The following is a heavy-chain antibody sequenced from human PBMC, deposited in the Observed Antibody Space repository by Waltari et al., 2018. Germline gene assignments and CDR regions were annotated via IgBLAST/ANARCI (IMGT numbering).Heavy chain of an antibody. CDR1: GYSIGSGYN. Sequence: QVQLQESGPGLVKPSETLSLICDVSGYSIGSGYNWGWIRQPPGKGLEWIGSVHNAGIAHYNPSLKSRVTISGGTSRRQFSLRLDSVTAADTAIYYCARGPRVWDTILLGTSFDYWGQGTLVTVPS. J-gene: IGHJ4*02. V-gene: IGHV4-38-2*01. CDR3: ARGPRVWDTILLGTSFDY. D-gene: IGHD3-16*01. CDR2: VHNAGIA.